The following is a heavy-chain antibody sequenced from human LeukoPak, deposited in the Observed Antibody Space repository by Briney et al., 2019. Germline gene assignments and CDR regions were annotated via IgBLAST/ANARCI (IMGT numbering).Heavy chain of an antibody. Sequence: GGSLRLSCVASGFTFSNYWMNWVRQAPGKGLEWVANIKEDGSDKYYVDSLKGRFTISRDNAKNSLYLQMNSLRAEDTAVYYCAREKDRVFDYWGQGTLVTVSS. D-gene: IGHD1-14*01. J-gene: IGHJ4*02. CDR2: IKEDGSDK. V-gene: IGHV3-7*01. CDR1: GFTFSNYW. CDR3: AREKDRVFDY.